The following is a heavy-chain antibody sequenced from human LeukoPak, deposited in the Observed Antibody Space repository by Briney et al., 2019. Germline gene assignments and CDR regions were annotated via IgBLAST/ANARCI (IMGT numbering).Heavy chain of an antibody. D-gene: IGHD2-2*01. CDR1: GGSISSYY. CDR3: ATVVPAAIASPTILGWFDP. V-gene: IGHV4-34*01. CDR2: INHSGST. Sequence: SETLSLTCTVSGGSISSYYWSWIRQPPGKGLEWIGEINHSGSTNYNPSLKSRVTISVDTSKNQFSLKLSSVTAADTAVYYCATVVPAAIASPTILGWFDPWGQGTLVTVSS. J-gene: IGHJ5*02.